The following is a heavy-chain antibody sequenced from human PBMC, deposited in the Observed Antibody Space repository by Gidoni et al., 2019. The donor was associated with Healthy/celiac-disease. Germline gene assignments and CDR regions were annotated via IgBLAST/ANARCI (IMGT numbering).Heavy chain of an antibody. D-gene: IGHD3-10*01. CDR3: ARRLWFGELLSSPHAFDI. Sequence: GWIRQPPGKGLAWIGSIYYSGSTYYNPSLKSRVTISVDTSKNQFSLKLSSVTAADTAVYYCARRLWFGELLSSPHAFDIWGQGTMVTVSS. V-gene: IGHV4-39*01. J-gene: IGHJ3*02. CDR2: IYYSGST.